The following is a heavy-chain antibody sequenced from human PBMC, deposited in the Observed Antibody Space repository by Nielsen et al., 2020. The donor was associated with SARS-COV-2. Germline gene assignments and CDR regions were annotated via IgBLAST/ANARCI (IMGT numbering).Heavy chain of an antibody. J-gene: IGHJ6*02. CDR3: ASSRITIFGVADYYYYYGMDV. D-gene: IGHD3-3*01. CDR1: GGSISSGGYY. V-gene: IGHV4-31*03. Sequence: SETLSLTCTVSGGSISSGGYYWSWIRQHPGKGLEWIGYIYYSGSTYYNPSLKSRVTISVDTSKNQFSLKLSSVTAADTAVYYCASSRITIFGVADYYYYYGMDVWGQGTTVTVSS. CDR2: IYYSGST.